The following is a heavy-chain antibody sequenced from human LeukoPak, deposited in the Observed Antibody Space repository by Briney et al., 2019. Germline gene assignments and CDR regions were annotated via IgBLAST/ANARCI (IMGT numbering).Heavy chain of an antibody. CDR1: GYTFTSYA. CDR3: ARDSPYYYDSSGYYPNYYYGTDV. V-gene: IGHV7-4-1*02. CDR2: INTNTGNP. Sequence: ASVKVSCKASGYTFTSYAMNWVRQAPGQGLEWMGWINTNTGNPTYAQGFTGRFVFSLDTSVSTAYLQISSLKAEDTAVYYCARDSPYYYDSSGYYPNYYYGTDVWGQGTTVTVSS. J-gene: IGHJ6*02. D-gene: IGHD3-22*01.